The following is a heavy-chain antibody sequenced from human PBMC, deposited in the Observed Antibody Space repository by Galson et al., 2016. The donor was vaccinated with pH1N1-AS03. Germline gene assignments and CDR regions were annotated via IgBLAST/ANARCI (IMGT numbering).Heavy chain of an antibody. D-gene: IGHD2-21*02. CDR1: GFSLSSSGMC. Sequence: PALVKPTQTLTLTCTFSGFSLSSSGMCVNWIRQPPGKALEWLARIEWNDDRYYTTSLKTRPTISKDTSKNQVVLTMTNMDAVDTATYYCARIWIKHCYSSTDSWGQGTLVTVSS. J-gene: IGHJ4*02. CDR3: ARIWIKHCYSSTDS. V-gene: IGHV2-70*11. CDR2: IEWNDDR.